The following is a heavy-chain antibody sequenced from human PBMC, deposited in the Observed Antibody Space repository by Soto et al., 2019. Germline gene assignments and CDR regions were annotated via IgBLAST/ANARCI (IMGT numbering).Heavy chain of an antibody. D-gene: IGHD3-9*01. CDR3: ARHKSPGLRYFDWSPNDY. V-gene: IGHV5-51*01. Sequence: PGESLKISCKGSGYSFTSYWIGWVRQMPGKGLEWMGIIYPGDSDTRYSPSFQGQVTISADKSISTAYLQWSSLKASDTAMYYCARHKSPGLRYFDWSPNDYWGQGTLVTVSS. CDR2: IYPGDSDT. CDR1: GYSFTSYW. J-gene: IGHJ4*02.